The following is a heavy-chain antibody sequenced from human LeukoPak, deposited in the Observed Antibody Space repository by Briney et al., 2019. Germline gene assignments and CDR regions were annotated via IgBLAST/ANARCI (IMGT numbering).Heavy chain of an antibody. D-gene: IGHD6-13*01. CDR2: TYYRSKWYN. CDR3: ARDPFSSWYFVGAFDI. V-gene: IGHV6-1*01. J-gene: IGHJ3*02. Sequence: SQTLSLTCGISGDSVSSNSAAWNWIRQSPSRGLEWLGRTYYRSKWYNDYAVSVKSRITINPDTSKNQFSLQLNSVTPEDTAVYCCARDPFSSWYFVGAFDIWGQGTMVTVSS. CDR1: GDSVSSNSAA.